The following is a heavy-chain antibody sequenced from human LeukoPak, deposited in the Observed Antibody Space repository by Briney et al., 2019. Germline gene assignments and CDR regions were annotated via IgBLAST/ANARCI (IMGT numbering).Heavy chain of an antibody. Sequence: ASVKVSCKASGYTFTSYGISWVRQAPGQGLEWMGWISAYNGNTNYAQKLQGRVTMTTDTSTSTAYMELRSLRSDDTAVYYCARDEAVAETRRADYYYYGMDVWGKGTTVTVSS. CDR3: ARDEAVAETRRADYYYYGMDV. CDR1: GYTFTSYG. V-gene: IGHV1-18*04. D-gene: IGHD6-13*01. CDR2: ISAYNGNT. J-gene: IGHJ6*04.